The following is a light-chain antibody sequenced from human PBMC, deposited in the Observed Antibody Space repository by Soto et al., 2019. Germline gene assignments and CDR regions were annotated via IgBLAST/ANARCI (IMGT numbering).Light chain of an antibody. CDR1: SSDVGSYNL. J-gene: IGLJ2*01. V-gene: IGLV2-23*01. CDR3: CSYAGIL. Sequence: QSALTQPDSVSGSPGQSITISCTGTSSDVGSYNLVSWYQQHPGKAPKLMIYEGSKRPSGVSNRFSGSKSGNTASLTISGLQAEDEADYYCCSYAGILFGGGTKLTVL. CDR2: EGS.